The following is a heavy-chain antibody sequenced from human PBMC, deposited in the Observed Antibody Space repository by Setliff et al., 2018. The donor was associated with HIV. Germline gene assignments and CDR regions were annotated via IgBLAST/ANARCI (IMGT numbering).Heavy chain of an antibody. V-gene: IGHV4-28*05. D-gene: IGHD3-9*01. Sequence: PSETLSLTCAVSGYSISSSNWWGWIRQPPGKGLEWIGYIYYSGSIYYHPSLRSRVTMSVDTSKNQFSLKLSSVTAADTAVYYCARVATGPESFDIWGQGTMVTVSS. CDR2: IYYSGSI. CDR3: ARVATGPESFDI. J-gene: IGHJ3*02. CDR1: GYSISSSNW.